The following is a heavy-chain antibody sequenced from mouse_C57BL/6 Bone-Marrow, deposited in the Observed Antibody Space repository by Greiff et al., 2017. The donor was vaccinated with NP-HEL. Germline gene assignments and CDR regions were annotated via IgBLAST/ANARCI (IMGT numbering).Heavy chain of an antibody. V-gene: IGHV1-26*01. CDR1: GYTFTDYY. D-gene: IGHD2-5*01. CDR2: INPNNGGT. J-gene: IGHJ2*01. CDR3: ARGGYYSNCGYFDY. Sequence: EVQLQQSGPELVKPGASVKISCKASGYTFTDYYLNWVKQSHGKGLEWIGDINPNNGGTSYNQKFKGKATLTVDKSSSTAYMELRSLTSEDSAVYYCARGGYYSNCGYFDYWGQGTTLTVSS.